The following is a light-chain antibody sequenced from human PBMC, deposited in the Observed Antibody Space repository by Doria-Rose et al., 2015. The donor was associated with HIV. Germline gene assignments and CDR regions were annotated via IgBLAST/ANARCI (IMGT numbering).Light chain of an antibody. J-gene: IGKJ1*01. CDR3: HQYGTSWT. CDR1: QSFSSTH. Sequence: TQSPGTLSLSPGERATLSCRASQSFSSTHLAWYQQNPGQAPSLLIYDGSTRATGIPDRFSASGSGTDFTLTINRLEPEDFALYYCHQYGTSWTFGQGTKLEI. V-gene: IGKV3-20*01. CDR2: DGS.